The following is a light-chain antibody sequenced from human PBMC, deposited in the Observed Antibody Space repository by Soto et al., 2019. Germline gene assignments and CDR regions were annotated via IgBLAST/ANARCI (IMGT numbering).Light chain of an antibody. CDR1: QSFRGL. CDR2: GAS. CDR3: QQSYSTPRT. J-gene: IGKJ1*01. Sequence: EVVLTQSPVTLSLSPGERATLSCRASQSFRGLLAWYQQKPGQAPRLLIYGASTRATGVPARFSGSGSGTDFTLTISSLQPEDFATYYCQQSYSTPRTFGQGTKVDIK. V-gene: IGKV3-11*01.